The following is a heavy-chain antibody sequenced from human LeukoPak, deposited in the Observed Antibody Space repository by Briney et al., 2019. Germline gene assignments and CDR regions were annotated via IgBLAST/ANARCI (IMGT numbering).Heavy chain of an antibody. D-gene: IGHD2-2*01. CDR1: GYTFTSYG. V-gene: IGHV1-18*01. J-gene: IGHJ5*02. CDR2: ISAYNGNT. Sequence: AASVKVSCKASGYTFTSYGISWVRQAPGQGLEWMGWISAYNGNTNYAEKLQGRVTMTTDTSTSTAYMELRSLRSDDTAVYYCARLPYCSSTSCRSEFNWFDPWGQGTLVTVSS. CDR3: ARLPYCSSTSCRSEFNWFDP.